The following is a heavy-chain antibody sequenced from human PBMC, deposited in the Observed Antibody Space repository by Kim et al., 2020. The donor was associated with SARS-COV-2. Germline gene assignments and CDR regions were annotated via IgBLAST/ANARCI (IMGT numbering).Heavy chain of an antibody. V-gene: IGHV3-30-3*01. J-gene: IGHJ4*02. D-gene: IGHD3-9*01. Sequence: GGSLRLSCAASGFTFSSYAMHWVRQAPGKGLEWVAVISYDGSNKYYADSVKGRFTISRDNSKNTLYLQMNSLRVEDTAVYYCARDPDSRYFEVTRFVYWGQGTLVTVSS. CDR1: GFTFSSYA. CDR2: ISYDGSNK. CDR3: ARDPDSRYFEVTRFVY.